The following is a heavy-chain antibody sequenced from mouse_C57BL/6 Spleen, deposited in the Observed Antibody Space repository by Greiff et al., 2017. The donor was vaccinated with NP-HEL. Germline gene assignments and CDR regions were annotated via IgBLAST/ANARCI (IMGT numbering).Heavy chain of an antibody. D-gene: IGHD2-4*01. V-gene: IGHV1-15*01. J-gene: IGHJ3*01. Sequence: QVQLHQSGAELVRPGASVTLSCKASGYTFTDYEMHWVKQTPVHGLEWIGAIDPETGGTAYNQKFKGKAILTADKSSSTAYMELRSLTSEDSAVYYCTRDDYLRFAYWGQGTLVTVSA. CDR2: IDPETGGT. CDR3: TRDDYLRFAY. CDR1: GYTFTDYE.